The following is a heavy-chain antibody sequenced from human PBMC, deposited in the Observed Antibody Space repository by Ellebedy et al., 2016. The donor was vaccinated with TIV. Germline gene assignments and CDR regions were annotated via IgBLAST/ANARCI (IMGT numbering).Heavy chain of an antibody. D-gene: IGHD3-10*01. CDR3: ARPDLVRGVIDHYYGMDV. CDR1: GFTFSSYW. J-gene: IGHJ6*02. Sequence: GESLKISXAASGFTFSSYWMSWVRQAPGKGLEWVANIKQDGSEKYYVDSVKGRFTISRDNAKNSLYLQMNSLRAEDTAVYSCARPDLVRGVIDHYYGMDVWGQGTTVTVSS. V-gene: IGHV3-7*01. CDR2: IKQDGSEK.